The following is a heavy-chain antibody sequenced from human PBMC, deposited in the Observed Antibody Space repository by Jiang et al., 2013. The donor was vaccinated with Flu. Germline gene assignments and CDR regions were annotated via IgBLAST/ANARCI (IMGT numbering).Heavy chain of an antibody. J-gene: IGHJ4*02. D-gene: IGHD4-17*01. CDR3: ARYDYGHYYFDY. CDR2: IYWDDDK. Sequence: TLTVTCTFSGFSLSTNGVGVGWIRQPPGKALEWLALIYWDDDKRYSPSLKSRLTLTKDTSKNQVVHLTMTNVDPVDTATYYCARYDYGHYYFDYWGQGTLVTVSS. CDR1: GFSLSTNGVG. V-gene: IGHV2-5*02.